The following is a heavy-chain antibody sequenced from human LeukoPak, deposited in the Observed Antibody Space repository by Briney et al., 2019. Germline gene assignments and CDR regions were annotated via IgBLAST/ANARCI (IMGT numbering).Heavy chain of an antibody. J-gene: IGHJ4*02. CDR1: GGSISSYY. V-gene: IGHV4-59*01. Sequence: SETLSLTCTVSGGSISSYYWSWIRQPPGKGLEWIGYIYYSGSTNYNPSLKSRVTISVDTSKNQFSLKLSSVTAADTAVYYCARHILTGYYKGYDYFDYWGQGTLVTVSS. CDR3: ARHILTGYYKGYDYFDY. D-gene: IGHD3-9*01. CDR2: IYYSGST.